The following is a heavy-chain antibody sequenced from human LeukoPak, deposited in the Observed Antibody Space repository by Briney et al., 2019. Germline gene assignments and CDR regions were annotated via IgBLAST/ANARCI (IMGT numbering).Heavy chain of an antibody. V-gene: IGHV3-30*03. D-gene: IGHD3-22*01. J-gene: IGHJ4*02. CDR1: GFTFSTFN. Sequence: SLRLSCAASGFTFSTFNMHWVRQAPGKGLEWVAVFSSDGRSTFYAENVQGRFTLSRDNSKNTLSLQMNSLRAEDTAVYYCARDSSGYYDFDYWGQGTLVTVSS. CDR2: FSSDGRST. CDR3: ARDSSGYYDFDY.